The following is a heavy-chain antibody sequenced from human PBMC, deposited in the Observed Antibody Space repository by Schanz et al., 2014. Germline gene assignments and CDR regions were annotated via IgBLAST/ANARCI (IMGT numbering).Heavy chain of an antibody. CDR3: ARGIESSSWYAFDY. Sequence: QVQLVQSGAEVKKPGASVKVSCKASGYTLTGFGVSWVRQAPGQGREWMGWISAYSGNSKYAQKLQGRVTMTTDTSTNTAYMELRSLTSDDTAVYYCARGIESSSWYAFDYWGQGTLVTVSS. CDR1: GYTLTGFG. J-gene: IGHJ4*02. D-gene: IGHD6-13*01. V-gene: IGHV1-18*01. CDR2: ISAYSGNS.